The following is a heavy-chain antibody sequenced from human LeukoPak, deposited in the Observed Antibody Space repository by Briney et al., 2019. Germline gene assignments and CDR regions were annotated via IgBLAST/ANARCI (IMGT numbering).Heavy chain of an antibody. D-gene: IGHD6-19*01. J-gene: IGHJ4*02. Sequence: GSLRLSCAAPTFTFSNYPMHWVRQAPGKGLEWVAVISYDGSNKWYADSARGRFTISRDNSKNTLYLQMNSLGAEDTAVYYCARDRVEIVVAGTVDCWGQGTLVTVSS. CDR2: ISYDGSNK. CDR1: TFTFSNYP. CDR3: ARDRVEIVVAGTVDC. V-gene: IGHV3-30-3*01.